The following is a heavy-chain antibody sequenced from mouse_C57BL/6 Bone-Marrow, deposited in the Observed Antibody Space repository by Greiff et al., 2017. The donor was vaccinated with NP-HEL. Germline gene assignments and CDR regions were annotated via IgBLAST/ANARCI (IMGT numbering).Heavy chain of an antibody. V-gene: IGHV5-9*01. Sequence: EVNVVESGGGLVKPGGSLKLSCAASGFTFSSYTMSWVRQTPEKRLEWVATISGGGGNTYYPDSVKGRFTISRDNAKNTLYLQMSSLRSEDTALYYCARRGGLNSYYFDYWGQGTTLTVSS. CDR2: ISGGGGNT. CDR3: ARRGGLNSYYFDY. D-gene: IGHD3-3*01. CDR1: GFTFSSYT. J-gene: IGHJ2*01.